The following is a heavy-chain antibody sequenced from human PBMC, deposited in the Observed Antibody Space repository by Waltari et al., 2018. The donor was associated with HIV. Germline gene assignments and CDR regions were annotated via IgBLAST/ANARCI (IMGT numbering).Heavy chain of an antibody. CDR1: GYNFINYG. J-gene: IGHJ4*02. Sequence: QVQLVQSAAAVKKPGASVKVSCKASGYNFINYGISWVRQAPGQGLEWMGWISPYNANTKYAQKIQGRVTMTTDTSTSTVYMELRSLRSDDTAVYYCARDRYCTSNICYMGLSYFDNWGQGTLVTVSS. CDR2: ISPYNANT. CDR3: ARDRYCTSNICYMGLSYFDN. V-gene: IGHV1-18*01. D-gene: IGHD2-2*02.